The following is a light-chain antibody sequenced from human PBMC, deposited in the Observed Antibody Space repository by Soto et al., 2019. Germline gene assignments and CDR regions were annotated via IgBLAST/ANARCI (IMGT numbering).Light chain of an antibody. CDR3: QQRSNWPPT. CDR1: QGIRSD. Sequence: DIQMTQSPSSLSASVGDRVTVTCLASQGIRSDLGWYQQKPGKAPKRLMYAASSLQSGVPARFSGSGSGTDFTLTISSLEPEDFAVYYCQQRSNWPPTFGGGTKVDIK. J-gene: IGKJ4*01. V-gene: IGKV1-17*01. CDR2: AAS.